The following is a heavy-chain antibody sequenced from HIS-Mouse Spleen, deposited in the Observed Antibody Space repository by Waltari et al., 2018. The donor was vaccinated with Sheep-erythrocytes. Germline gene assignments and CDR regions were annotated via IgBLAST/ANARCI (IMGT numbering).Heavy chain of an antibody. CDR3: ARVASGATFDY. D-gene: IGHD1-26*01. V-gene: IGHV3-21*01. CDR2: ISSSSSYI. CDR1: GFTFSSYS. J-gene: IGHJ4*02. Sequence: EVQLVESGGGLVKPGGSLRLSCAASGFTFSSYSMNWVRQAPGKGLWGVSSISSSSSYIDYADSVKGRFTISRDNAKNSLYLQMNSLRAEDTAVYYCARVASGATFDYWGQGTLVTVSS.